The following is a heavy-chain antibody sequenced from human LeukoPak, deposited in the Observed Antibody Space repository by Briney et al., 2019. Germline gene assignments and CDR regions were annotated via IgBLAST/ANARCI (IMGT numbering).Heavy chain of an antibody. J-gene: IGHJ5*02. D-gene: IGHD3-3*01. Sequence: PSETLSLTCAVYGGSFSDYYWSWIRQPPGKGLEWIGEINHGGTTNYNPSLWTRVTISVDTSKNQFSLKLSSVTAADTAVYYCAGDRPQLRFLEWYNWFDPWGQGTLVTVSS. CDR2: INHGGTT. V-gene: IGHV4-34*01. CDR1: GGSFSDYY. CDR3: AGDRPQLRFLEWYNWFDP.